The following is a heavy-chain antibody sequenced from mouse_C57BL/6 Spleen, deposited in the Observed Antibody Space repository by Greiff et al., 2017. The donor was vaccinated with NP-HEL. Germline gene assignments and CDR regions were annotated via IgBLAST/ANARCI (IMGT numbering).Heavy chain of an antibody. V-gene: IGHV14-2*01. Sequence: EVQLQQSGAELVKPGASVKLSCTASGFNIKDYYMHWVKQRTEQGLEWIGRIDPEDGEPKYAPKFQGKATIAADTSSNTAYLQLSSLTSEDTAVYYCASARSSGYNYWGQGTTLTVSS. CDR3: ASARSSGYNY. CDR2: IDPEDGEP. D-gene: IGHD3-2*02. J-gene: IGHJ2*01. CDR1: GFNIKDYY.